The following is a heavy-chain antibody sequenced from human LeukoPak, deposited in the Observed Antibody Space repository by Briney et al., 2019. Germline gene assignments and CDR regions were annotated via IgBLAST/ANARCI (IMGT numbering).Heavy chain of an antibody. V-gene: IGHV4-61*01. CDR1: GGSISSSSYY. D-gene: IGHD2-2*01. CDR3: ARDRVNCSSTSCHYYYYYMDV. CDR2: IYYSGST. Sequence: SETLSLTCTVSGGSISSSSYYWGWIRQPPGKGLEWIGYIYYSGSTNYNPSLKSRVTISVDTSKNQFSLKLSSVTAADTAVYYCARDRVNCSSTSCHYYYYYMDVWGKGTTVTVSS. J-gene: IGHJ6*03.